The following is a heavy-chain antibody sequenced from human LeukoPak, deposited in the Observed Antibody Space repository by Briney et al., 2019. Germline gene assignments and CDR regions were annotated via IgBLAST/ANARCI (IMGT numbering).Heavy chain of an antibody. CDR2: IIPIFGTA. CDR1: GGTFSSYA. V-gene: IGHV1-69*05. CDR3: ARLGEAVGVLTSDYYYMDV. D-gene: IGHD3-16*01. Sequence: SVEVSCKASGGTFSSYAISWVRQAPGQGLEWMGRIIPIFGTANYAQKFQGRVTITTDESTSTAYMELSSLRSEDTAVYYCARLGEAVGVLTSDYYYMDVWGKGTTVIVSS. J-gene: IGHJ6*03.